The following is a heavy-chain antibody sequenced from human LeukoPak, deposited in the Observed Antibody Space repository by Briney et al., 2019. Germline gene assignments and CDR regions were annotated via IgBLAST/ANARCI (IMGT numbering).Heavy chain of an antibody. V-gene: IGHV4-34*01. CDR3: ARFNTAMGNYYYYYMDV. CDR2: INHSGST. Sequence: PSETLSLTCAVYGGSFSGYYWSWIRQPPGKGLEWIGEINHSGSTNYNPSLKSRVTISVDTSKNQFSLKLSSVTAADTAVYYSARFNTAMGNYYYYYMDVWGKGTTVTVSS. J-gene: IGHJ6*03. CDR1: GGSFSGYY. D-gene: IGHD5-18*01.